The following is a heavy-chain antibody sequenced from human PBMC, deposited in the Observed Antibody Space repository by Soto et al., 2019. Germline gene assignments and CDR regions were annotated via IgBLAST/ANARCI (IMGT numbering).Heavy chain of an antibody. V-gene: IGHV4-31*03. CDR2: IYYSGST. CDR3: ARDDYGDYLGAAFDI. D-gene: IGHD4-17*01. J-gene: IGHJ3*02. Sequence: QVQLQESGPGLVKPSQTLSLTCTVSGGSISSGGYYWSWIRQHPGKGLEWIGYIYYSGSTYYNPYLKSRVTISVDTSKNQFSLKLSSVTAADTAVYYCARDDYGDYLGAAFDIWGQGTMVTVSS. CDR1: GGSISSGGYY.